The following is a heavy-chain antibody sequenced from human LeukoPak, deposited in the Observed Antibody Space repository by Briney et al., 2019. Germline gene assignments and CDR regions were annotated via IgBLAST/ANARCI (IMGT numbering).Heavy chain of an antibody. Sequence: SETLSLTCTVSGGSISSSSYYWGWIRQPPGKGLEWIGSIYYSGSTYYNPSLKSRVTISVDTSKNQFSLKLSSVTAADTAVYYCATQLRYFDWPLFDPWGQGTLVTVSS. V-gene: IGHV4-39*01. CDR3: ATQLRYFDWPLFDP. CDR1: GGSISSSSYY. D-gene: IGHD3-9*01. CDR2: IYYSGST. J-gene: IGHJ5*02.